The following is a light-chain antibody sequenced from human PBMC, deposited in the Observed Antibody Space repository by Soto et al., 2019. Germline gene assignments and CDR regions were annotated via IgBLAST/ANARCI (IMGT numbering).Light chain of an antibody. CDR3: SSSTTSSTYL. V-gene: IGLV2-14*03. CDR1: SSDVGAYNS. J-gene: IGLJ1*01. CDR2: SAT. Sequence: QSALTQPASVSGSPGQSITISCTGTSSDVGAYNSVSWYQQHPDKAPKLIIYSATYRSSGVSDRFSGSKSDNTASLTISGLRTEDEADYYCSSSTTSSTYLFGTGTKLTVL.